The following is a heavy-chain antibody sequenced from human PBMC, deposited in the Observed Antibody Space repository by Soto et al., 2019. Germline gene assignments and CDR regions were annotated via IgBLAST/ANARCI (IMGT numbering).Heavy chain of an antibody. V-gene: IGHV3-48*02. CDR1: GFTFSSYS. J-gene: IGHJ5*02. CDR3: AREAGPYNWFDP. CDR2: ISSSSSTI. Sequence: EVQLVESGGGLVQPGGSLRLSCAASGFTFSSYSMNWVRQAPGKGLEWVSYISSSSSTIYYADSVKGRFTISRDNAKNPLYLQMNSLRDEDTAVYYCAREAGPYNWFDPWGQGTLVTVSS.